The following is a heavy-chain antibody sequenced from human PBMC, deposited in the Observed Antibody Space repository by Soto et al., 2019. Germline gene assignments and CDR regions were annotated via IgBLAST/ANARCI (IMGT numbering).Heavy chain of an antibody. CDR3: ARRYTGYGDSFFDY. D-gene: IGHD4-17*01. CDR1: SGSISSSNW. J-gene: IGHJ4*02. CDR2: IYHSGST. V-gene: IGHV4-4*02. Sequence: QVQLQESGPGLVKPSGTLSLTCAVSSGSISSSNWWRWVRQPPGKGTEWIGEIYHSGSTNYNPSLKSRVTISVDKSKNQFSLKLSSVTAADTAVYYCARRYTGYGDSFFDYWGQGTLVTVSS.